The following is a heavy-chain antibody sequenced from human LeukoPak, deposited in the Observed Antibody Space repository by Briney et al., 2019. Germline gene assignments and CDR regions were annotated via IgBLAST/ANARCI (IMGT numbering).Heavy chain of an antibody. Sequence: PSETLSLTCAVSGGSISVGGYSWSWFRQPPGKGLEWTGYIYYSGSTYYNPSLKSRVTMSLDRSKNQFSLKLNSVTAADTAVYYCALMTTMTTRAFDIWGQGTMVTVSS. D-gene: IGHD4-17*01. J-gene: IGHJ3*02. CDR3: ALMTTMTTRAFDI. CDR1: GGSISVGGYS. CDR2: IYYSGST. V-gene: IGHV4-30-2*01.